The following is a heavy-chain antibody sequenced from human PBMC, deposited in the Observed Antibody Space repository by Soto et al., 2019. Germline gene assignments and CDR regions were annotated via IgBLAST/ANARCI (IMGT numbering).Heavy chain of an antibody. Sequence: PSETLSLTCTVSGGSISSSSYYWGWIRQSPGKGLEWIGNIYYSGSTYYNPSLKSRVTISVDTSRNQFSLKLSSVTAADTAVYYCASCSGGSGYGAFDIWGQGTMVT. V-gene: IGHV4-39*01. J-gene: IGHJ3*02. CDR2: IYYSGST. CDR3: ASCSGGSGYGAFDI. D-gene: IGHD3-22*01. CDR1: GGSISSSSYY.